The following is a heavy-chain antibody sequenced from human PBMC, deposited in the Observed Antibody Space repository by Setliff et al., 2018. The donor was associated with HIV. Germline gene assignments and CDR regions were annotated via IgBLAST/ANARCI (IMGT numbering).Heavy chain of an antibody. V-gene: IGHV1-18*01. Sequence: ASVKVSCKASPYTFSSYVINWVRQAPGQGLEWMGRISVYNGNTIYAQKLQGRVIMTTDTSTSTASMELRSLRSDDTAMYYCATQRDIVMVPGQGGFDIWAQGTMVTVSS. CDR2: ISVYNGNT. D-gene: IGHD2-2*01. CDR1: PYTFSSYV. J-gene: IGHJ3*02. CDR3: ATQRDIVMVPGQGGFDI.